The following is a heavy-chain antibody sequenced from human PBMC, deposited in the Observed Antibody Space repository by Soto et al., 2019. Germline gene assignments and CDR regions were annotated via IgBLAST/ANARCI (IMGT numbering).Heavy chain of an antibody. V-gene: IGHV3-7*03. Sequence: GGSLRLSCAASGFTFSSYWMSWVRQAPGKGLEWVANIKQDGSEKYYVDSVKGRFTISRDNAKNSLYLQMNTLRAEDTAVYYCARDPAWGYCGGACTEFDYWGQVTLVTVSS. CDR2: IKQDGSEK. CDR1: GFTFSSYW. CDR3: ARDPAWGYCGGACTEFDY. J-gene: IGHJ4*02. D-gene: IGHD2-21*02.